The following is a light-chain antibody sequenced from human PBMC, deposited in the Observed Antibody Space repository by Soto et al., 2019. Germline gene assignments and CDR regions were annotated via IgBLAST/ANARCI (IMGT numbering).Light chain of an antibody. Sequence: QSVLTQPAPVSGSPGQSITISCTGSGSDIGAYNYVSWYQQHPGKAPKLLIHGVTRRPSGVSSRFSASKSAYTASLTISGLQAEDEANYYCSSFTTSYFYVFGPGTRSPS. V-gene: IGLV2-14*01. CDR1: GSDIGAYNY. CDR3: SSFTTSYFYV. J-gene: IGLJ1*01. CDR2: GVT.